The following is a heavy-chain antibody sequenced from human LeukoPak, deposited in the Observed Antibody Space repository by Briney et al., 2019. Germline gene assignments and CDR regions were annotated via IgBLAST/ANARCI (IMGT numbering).Heavy chain of an antibody. D-gene: IGHD6-13*01. CDR2: ISAYNGNT. CDR3: ARSSIAAAVTEYFQH. Sequence: ASVKVSCKASGYTFTSYGISWVRQAPGQGLEWMGWISAYNGNTNYAQKLQGRVTMTTDTSTSTAYMELRSLRSDDTAVYYRARSSIAAAVTEYFQHWGQGTLVTVSS. CDR1: GYTFTSYG. J-gene: IGHJ1*01. V-gene: IGHV1-18*01.